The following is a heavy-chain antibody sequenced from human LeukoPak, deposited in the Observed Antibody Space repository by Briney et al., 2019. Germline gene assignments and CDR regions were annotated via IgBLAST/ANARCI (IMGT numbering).Heavy chain of an antibody. Sequence: ASVKVSCKASGSTFTNYGISWVRQAPGQGLEWMGWISVYNGNTKYAQNLQGRATMTTDTSTSTAYMELRSLRSDDTDVYYCARGLDYGGNTLVLSASDMWGQGTMVTVSS. CDR2: ISVYNGNT. V-gene: IGHV1-18*01. D-gene: IGHD4-23*01. J-gene: IGHJ3*02. CDR3: ARGLDYGGNTLVLSASDM. CDR1: GSTFTNYG.